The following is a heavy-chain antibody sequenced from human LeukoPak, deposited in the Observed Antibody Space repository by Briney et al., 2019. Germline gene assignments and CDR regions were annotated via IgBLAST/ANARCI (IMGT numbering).Heavy chain of an antibody. J-gene: IGHJ5*02. D-gene: IGHD6-13*01. CDR3: ARAGIAAAGTGYNWFDP. CDR1: GGSISSYY. CDR2: IYYSGST. Sequence: SETLSLTCTVSGGSISSYYWSWIRQPPGKGLEWIGYIYYSGSTNYNPSLKSRVTISVDTSKTQFSLKLSSVTAADTAVYYCARAGIAAAGTGYNWFDPWGQGTLVTVSS. V-gene: IGHV4-59*01.